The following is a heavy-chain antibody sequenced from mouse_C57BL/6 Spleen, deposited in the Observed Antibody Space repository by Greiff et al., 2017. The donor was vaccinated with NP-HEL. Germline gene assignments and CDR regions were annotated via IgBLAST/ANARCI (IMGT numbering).Heavy chain of an antibody. V-gene: IGHV1-39*01. Sequence: EVQLQQSGPELVKPGASVKISCKASGYSFTDYNMNWVKQSNGKSLEWIGVIHPNYGTTSYNQKFKGKATWTVDQSSSTAYMQLNSLTSEDSAVYYCARRTMVKDYAMDYWGQGTSVTVSS. CDR2: IHPNYGTT. J-gene: IGHJ4*01. CDR3: ARRTMVKDYAMDY. D-gene: IGHD2-2*01. CDR1: GYSFTDYN.